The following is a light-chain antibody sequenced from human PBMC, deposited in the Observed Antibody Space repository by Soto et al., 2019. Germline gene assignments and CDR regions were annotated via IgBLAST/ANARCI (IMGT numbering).Light chain of an antibody. CDR1: QSVSSSY. CDR2: GAS. Sequence: EIVLTQSPGTLSLSPGEDATLSCRASQSVSSSYLAWYQQKPGQAPRLLIYGASSRATGIPDRFSGSGSGTDFTLTISRLEPEDFAVYYCQQYGSSTWTFGQGTKVDIK. CDR3: QQYGSSTWT. J-gene: IGKJ1*01. V-gene: IGKV3-20*01.